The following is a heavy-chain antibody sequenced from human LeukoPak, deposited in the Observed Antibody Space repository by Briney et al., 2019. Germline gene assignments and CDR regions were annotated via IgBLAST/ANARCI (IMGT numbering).Heavy chain of an antibody. CDR2: IFYSGST. V-gene: IGHV4-31*11. CDR1: GGSLNSGDYS. CDR3: TRGGSVPHWRPSFGN. J-gene: IGHJ4*02. Sequence: SETLSLTCAVSGGSLNSGDYSWNWIRQHPGKGLEWIGYIFYSGSTYYNPSLKSRVTISVDTSKKQFSLKLSSVTAADTAVYFCTRGGSVPHWRPSFGNWGQGTPVTASS. D-gene: IGHD3-10*01.